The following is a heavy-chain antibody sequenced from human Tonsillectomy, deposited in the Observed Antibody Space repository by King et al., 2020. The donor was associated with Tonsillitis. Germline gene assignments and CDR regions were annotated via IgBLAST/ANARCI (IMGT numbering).Heavy chain of an antibody. J-gene: IGHJ4*02. V-gene: IGHV4-59*01. D-gene: IGHD3-3*01. Sequence: QLQESGPGLVKPSETLSLTCTVSGGSINNYYWSWIRQPPGKGLEWIGYIHYSGSTTYNPSPNSRVTISVDTSKNQFSLRLSSVSAADTALYYCARLSRFLEWLPDYWGQGTLVTVSS. CDR2: IHYSGST. CDR1: GGSINNYY. CDR3: ARLSRFLEWLPDY.